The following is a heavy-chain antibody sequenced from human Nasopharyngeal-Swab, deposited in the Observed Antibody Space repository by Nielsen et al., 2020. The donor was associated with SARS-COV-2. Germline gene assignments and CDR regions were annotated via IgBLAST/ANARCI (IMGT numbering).Heavy chain of an antibody. D-gene: IGHD2-8*01. CDR3: ASGQCINGVCNPTDGLDV. J-gene: IGHJ6*02. CDR1: GFSITYRF. Sequence: SAKVPCKASGFSITYRFLHWMRQAPGQALVWMGWITPFNGNAKYAQKFQGRVSITRDGSRTTASLELSSLRPDDTAMYFCASGQCINGVCNPTDGLDVWGQGTSVTVS. CDR2: ITPFNGNA. V-gene: IGHV1-45*02.